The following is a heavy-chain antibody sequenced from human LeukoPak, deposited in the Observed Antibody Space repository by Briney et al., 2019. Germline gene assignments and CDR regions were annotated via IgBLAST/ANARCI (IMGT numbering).Heavy chain of an antibody. D-gene: IGHD6-19*01. Sequence: GGSLRLSCAASGFTFSSYSMNWVRQAPGKGLEWVSSISSSSSYIYYADSVKGRFTISRDNAKNSLYRQMNSLRAEDTAVYYCASFPGYSSGWYRGFDYWGQGTLVTVSS. CDR2: ISSSSSYI. CDR3: ASFPGYSSGWYRGFDY. V-gene: IGHV3-21*01. CDR1: GFTFSSYS. J-gene: IGHJ4*02.